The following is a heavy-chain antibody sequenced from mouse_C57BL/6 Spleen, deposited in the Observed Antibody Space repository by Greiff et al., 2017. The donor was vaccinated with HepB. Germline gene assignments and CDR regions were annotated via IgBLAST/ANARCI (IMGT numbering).Heavy chain of an antibody. CDR1: GYTFTSYW. CDR3: ASQLGREYYFDY. D-gene: IGHD4-1*02. V-gene: IGHV1-52*01. CDR2: IDPSDSET. Sequence: QVHVKQPGAELVRPGSSVKLSCKASGYTFTSYWMHWVKQRPIQGLEWIGNIDPSDSETHYNQKFKDKATLTVDKSSSTAYMQLSSLTSEDSAVYYCASQLGREYYFDYWGQGTTLTVSS. J-gene: IGHJ2*01.